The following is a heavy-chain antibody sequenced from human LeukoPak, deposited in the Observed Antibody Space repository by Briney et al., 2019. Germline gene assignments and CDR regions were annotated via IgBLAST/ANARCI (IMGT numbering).Heavy chain of an antibody. D-gene: IGHD3-3*01. Sequence: SETLSLTCAVYGGSFSGYYWSRIRQPPGKGLEWIGEINHSGSTNYNPSLKSRVTISVDTSKNQFSLKLSSVTAADTAVYYCARGPLYYDFWSGYDAFDIWGQGTMVTVSS. CDR3: ARGPLYYDFWSGYDAFDI. V-gene: IGHV4-34*01. CDR1: GGSFSGYY. J-gene: IGHJ3*02. CDR2: INHSGST.